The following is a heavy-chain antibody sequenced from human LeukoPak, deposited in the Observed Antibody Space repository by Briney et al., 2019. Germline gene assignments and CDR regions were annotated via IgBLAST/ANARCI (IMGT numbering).Heavy chain of an antibody. J-gene: IGHJ4*02. CDR2: ISWNSGTR. V-gene: IGHV3-9*01. CDR3: VKDREQYYDNSGFTFDY. D-gene: IGHD3-22*01. CDR1: GFSFDDYA. Sequence: PGRSLRLSCAASGFSFDDYAMHWVRQAPGKGLEWVSGISWNSGTRGYADSVKGRFTISRDNAKNSLYLQMNSLRAEDTALYYCVKDREQYYDNSGFTFDYWGQGTLATVSS.